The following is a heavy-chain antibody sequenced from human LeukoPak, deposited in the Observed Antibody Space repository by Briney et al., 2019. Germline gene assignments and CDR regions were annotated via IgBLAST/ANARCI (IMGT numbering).Heavy chain of an antibody. V-gene: IGHV5-51*01. J-gene: IGHJ4*02. Sequence: GEYLEISFKGFGYRFTSYWIGLVRQMPGKGLEWMGIIYPTYSDTKLRPSFQGQVTISADKYISTPYLPWSSLKASDTAMYYCARPNRGALFDYWGQGTLVTVSS. D-gene: IGHD1-14*01. CDR2: IYPTYSDT. CDR3: ARPNRGALFDY. CDR1: GYRFTSYW.